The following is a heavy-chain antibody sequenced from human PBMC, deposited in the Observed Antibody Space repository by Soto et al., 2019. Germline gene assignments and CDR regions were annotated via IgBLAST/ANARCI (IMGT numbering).Heavy chain of an antibody. V-gene: IGHV4-59*01. D-gene: IGHD2-2*01. CDR1: GGSISSYY. J-gene: IGHJ3*02. CDR3: AREGLGSDLPPNVVPAAIGAFDI. Sequence: PSETLSLTCTVSGGSISSYYWSWIRQPPGKGLEWIGYIYYSGSTNYNPSLKSRVTISVDTSKNQFSLKLSSMTAADTAVYYCAREGLGSDLPPNVVPAAIGAFDIWGQGTMVTVSS. CDR2: IYYSGST.